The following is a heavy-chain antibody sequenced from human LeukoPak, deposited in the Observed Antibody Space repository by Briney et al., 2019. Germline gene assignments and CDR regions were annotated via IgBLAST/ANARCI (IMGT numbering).Heavy chain of an antibody. CDR1: GGSISGGGYY. J-gene: IGHJ4*02. Sequence: PSETPSLTCTVSGGSISGGGYYWSWIRQHPGKGLEWIGYIFDNGSTDYNPSLKSRVTISVDTSKNQLSLKLRSLTAADTAVYYCARESYGSGSYYYWGQGTPVTVSS. D-gene: IGHD3-10*01. V-gene: IGHV4-31*03. CDR3: ARESYGSGSYYY. CDR2: IFDNGST.